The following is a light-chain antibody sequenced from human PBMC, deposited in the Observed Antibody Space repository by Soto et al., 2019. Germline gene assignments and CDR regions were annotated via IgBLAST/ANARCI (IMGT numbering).Light chain of an antibody. J-gene: IGKJ1*01. CDR1: QGIIDY. CDR3: QKYDTAPQT. V-gene: IGKV1-27*01. Sequence: DIQMTQSLSSLSASVGDTVTITCRASQGIIDYLAWYQQRPGKVPKLLIYAASTLQTGVPSRFSGSGAGTDFTLTISSLQPEDVGSYYCQKYDTAPQTFGQGTRVEIK. CDR2: AAS.